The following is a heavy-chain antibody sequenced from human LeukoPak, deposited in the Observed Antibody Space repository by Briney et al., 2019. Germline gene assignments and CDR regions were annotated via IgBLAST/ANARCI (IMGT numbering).Heavy chain of an antibody. CDR2: IYYSRST. Sequence: SETLSLTCTVSGGSISSYYWSWIRQPPGKGLEWIGYIYYSRSTNYNPSLKSRVTISVDTSKNQFSLKLSSVTAADTAVYYCARNIGYCSGGSCYSRWFDPWGQGTLVTVSS. CDR3: ARNIGYCSGGSCYSRWFDP. CDR1: GGSISSYY. J-gene: IGHJ5*02. V-gene: IGHV4-59*01. D-gene: IGHD2-15*01.